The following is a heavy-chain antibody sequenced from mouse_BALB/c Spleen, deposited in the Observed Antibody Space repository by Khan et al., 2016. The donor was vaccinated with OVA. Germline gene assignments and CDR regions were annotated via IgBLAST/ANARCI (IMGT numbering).Heavy chain of an antibody. D-gene: IGHD1-1*01. CDR3: ARINKIVATYFDY. CDR1: GYTFTSYW. V-gene: IGHV1S81*02. Sequence: QVQLQQSGAELVKAGASVKMSCKASGYTFTSYWMHWVKQRLGQGLEWFAETNPTNGRTYYNEKFKSKATLTVEKSSSTAYVLLRVPTVEDSAVYYCARINKIVATYFDYWGQGTTLTVSS. J-gene: IGHJ2*01. CDR2: TNPTNGRT.